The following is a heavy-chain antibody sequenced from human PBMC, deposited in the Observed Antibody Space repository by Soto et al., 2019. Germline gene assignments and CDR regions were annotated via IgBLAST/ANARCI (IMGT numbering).Heavy chain of an antibody. CDR3: AKVRYSSPMGYYYGMDV. D-gene: IGHD6-19*01. V-gene: IGHV1-69*13. CDR1: RVAFSKFI. Sequence: SVKVSCKASRVAFSKFIVTWVRQAPGLGLEWVGGIIPIFGTANYAQKFQGRVTITADESTSTPYMEVNNLRSEDTAVYYCAKVRYSSPMGYYYGMDVWGQGTTVTVSS. CDR2: IIPIFGTA. J-gene: IGHJ6*02.